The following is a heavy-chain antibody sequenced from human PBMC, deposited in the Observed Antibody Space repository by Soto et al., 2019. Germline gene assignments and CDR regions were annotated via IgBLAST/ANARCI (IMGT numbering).Heavy chain of an antibody. J-gene: IGHJ4*02. CDR1: GYSFTSYW. V-gene: IGHV5-10-1*01. D-gene: IGHD4-17*01. CDR3: ASATAYSDNFAD. CDR2: IDPSDSYT. Sequence: GESLKISCKGSGYSFTSYWISWVRQLPGKGLEWMGRIDPSDSYTNYSPSFQGHVTISADRSISTAYLQWSSLKASDTAMYYCASATAYSDNFADWGQGTLV.